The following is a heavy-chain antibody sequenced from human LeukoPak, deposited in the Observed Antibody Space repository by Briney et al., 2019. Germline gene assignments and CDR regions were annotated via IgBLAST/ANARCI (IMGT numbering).Heavy chain of an antibody. CDR3: ARDRGSSGWYDAFDI. CDR1: GFTFSSYG. V-gene: IGHV3-33*01. J-gene: IGHJ3*02. Sequence: PGGSPRLSCAASGFTFSSYGMHWVRQAPGKGLEWVAVIWYDGSNKYYADSVKGRFTISRDNSKNTLYLQMNSLRAEDTAVYYCARDRGSSGWYDAFDIWGQGTMVTVSS. CDR2: IWYDGSNK. D-gene: IGHD6-19*01.